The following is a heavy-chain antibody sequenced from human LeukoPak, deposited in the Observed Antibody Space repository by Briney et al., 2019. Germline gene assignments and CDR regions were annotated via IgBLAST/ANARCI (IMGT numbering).Heavy chain of an antibody. CDR2: IYSGGST. D-gene: IGHD3-22*01. J-gene: IGHJ3*02. CDR1: GFTFSSYS. V-gene: IGHV3-66*01. Sequence: PGGSLRLSCAASGFTFSSYSMNWVRQAPGKGLEWVSVIYSGGSTYYADSVKGRFTISRDNSKNTLYLQMNSLRAEDTAVYYCANGYYDSSGYEDAFDIWGQGTMVTVSS. CDR3: ANGYYDSSGYEDAFDI.